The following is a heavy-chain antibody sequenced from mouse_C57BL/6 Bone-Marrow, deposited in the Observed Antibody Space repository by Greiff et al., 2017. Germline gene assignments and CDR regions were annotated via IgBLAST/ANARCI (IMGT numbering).Heavy chain of an antibody. CDR1: GYAFSSSW. V-gene: IGHV1-82*01. Sequence: QVQLKQSGPELVKPGASVKISCKASGYAFSSSWMNWVKQRPGKGLEWIGRIYPGDGDTNYNGKFKGKATLTADKSSSTAYMQLSSLTSEDSAVYFCARNLLYYSNYRDYWGQGTTLTVAS. D-gene: IGHD2-5*01. CDR3: ARNLLYYSNYRDY. CDR2: IYPGDGDT. J-gene: IGHJ2*01.